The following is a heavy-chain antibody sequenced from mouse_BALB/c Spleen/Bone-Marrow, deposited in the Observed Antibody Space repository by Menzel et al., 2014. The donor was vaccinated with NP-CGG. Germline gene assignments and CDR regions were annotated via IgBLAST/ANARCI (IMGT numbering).Heavy chain of an antibody. Sequence: QVQLQQSGAELARPGASVKMSCKASGHTFTSYTMHWVKQRPGQGLEWIGYINPNSDYTNYNQKFKDKATLTADKSSNTIYMQLSSLTSGDSAVYYCVRPLNSLLDHWGQGATLTVSS. CDR3: VRPLNSLLDH. J-gene: IGHJ2*01. CDR2: INPNSDYT. CDR1: GHTFTSYT. V-gene: IGHV1-4*01. D-gene: IGHD1-2*01.